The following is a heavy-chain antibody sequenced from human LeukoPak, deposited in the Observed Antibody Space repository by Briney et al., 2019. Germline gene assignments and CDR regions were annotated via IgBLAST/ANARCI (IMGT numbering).Heavy chain of an antibody. CDR1: GYTFTGYY. Sequence: ASVKVSCKASGYTFTGYYMHWVRQAPGQGLEWMGWINPNSGGTNYAQKFQGRVTMTRDTSISTAYMELSRLRSDDTAVYYCARYRTMAAADPTVGYWGQGTLVTVSS. J-gene: IGHJ4*02. D-gene: IGHD6-25*01. CDR3: ARYRTMAAADPTVGY. V-gene: IGHV1-2*02. CDR2: INPNSGGT.